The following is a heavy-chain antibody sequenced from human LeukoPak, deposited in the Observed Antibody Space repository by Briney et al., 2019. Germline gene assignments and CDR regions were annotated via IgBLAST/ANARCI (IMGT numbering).Heavy chain of an antibody. J-gene: IGHJ3*02. CDR1: GFTFSSYG. CDR2: IWYDGSNK. CDR3: AKAYSSGYYYQIEVAFDI. Sequence: PGRSLRLSCAASGFTFSSYGMHWVRQAPGKGLEWVAVIWYDGSNKYYADSVKGRFTISRDNSKNTLYLQMNSLRAEDTAVYYCAKAYSSGYYYQIEVAFDIWGQGTMVTVSS. D-gene: IGHD3-22*01. V-gene: IGHV3-33*06.